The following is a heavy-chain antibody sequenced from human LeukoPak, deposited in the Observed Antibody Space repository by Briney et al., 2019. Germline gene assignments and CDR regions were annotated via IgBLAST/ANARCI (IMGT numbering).Heavy chain of an antibody. Sequence: SETLSLTCTVSGGSISSYYWSWIRQPPGKGLEWIGYIYYSGSTNYNPSLKSRVTISVDTSKNQYSLKLSSVTAADTAVYYCARARVGIGEAFDIWGQGTMVTVSS. CDR2: IYYSGST. CDR1: GGSISSYY. J-gene: IGHJ3*02. D-gene: IGHD2-21*01. CDR3: ARARVGIGEAFDI. V-gene: IGHV4-59*01.